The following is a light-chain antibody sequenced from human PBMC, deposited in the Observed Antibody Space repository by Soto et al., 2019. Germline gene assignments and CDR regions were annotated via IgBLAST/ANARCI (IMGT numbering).Light chain of an antibody. CDR1: QDIRSS. V-gene: IGKV3-15*01. CDR3: QQDSSWPLT. J-gene: IGKJ4*01. Sequence: EIVMTQSPATLSVSPWEIVTLSCRASQDIRSSLAWYQQKPGQAPRLLIYGASIRATGVPATFSGSGSGTEFTLSISSLQSEHLGVYYCQQDSSWPLTFGGGTKVDIK. CDR2: GAS.